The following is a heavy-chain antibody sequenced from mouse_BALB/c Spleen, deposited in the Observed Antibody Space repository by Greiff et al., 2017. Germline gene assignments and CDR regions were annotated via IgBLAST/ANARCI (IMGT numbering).Heavy chain of an antibody. CDR3: ARGGYGSSLYYAMDY. D-gene: IGHD1-1*01. CDR2: ISSGGST. CDR1: GFTFSSYA. J-gene: IGHJ4*01. V-gene: IGHV5-6-5*01. Sequence: EVQGVESGGGLVKPGGSLKLSCAASGFTFSSYAMSWVRQTPEKRLEWVASISSGGSTYYPDSVKGRFTISRDNARNILYLQMSSLRSEDTAMYYCARGGYGSSLYYAMDYWGQGTSVTVSS.